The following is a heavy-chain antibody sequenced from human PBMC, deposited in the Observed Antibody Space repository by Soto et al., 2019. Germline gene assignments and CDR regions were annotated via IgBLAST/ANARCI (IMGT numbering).Heavy chain of an antibody. J-gene: IGHJ6*02. CDR3: ARGSTTSLLLYYCGMDV. CDR2: IYYSGST. V-gene: IGHV4-59*01. CDR1: GCSISSYY. Sequence: QVQLQESGPGLVKPSETLSLTCTVSGCSISSYYWSWIRQHPGKGLEWIGYIYYSGSTNYNPSLKSRVTISVDTSKNQFSLRLSYVTAADTAVYYCARGSTTSLLLYYCGMDVWCQGTTVTVSS. D-gene: IGHD1-26*01.